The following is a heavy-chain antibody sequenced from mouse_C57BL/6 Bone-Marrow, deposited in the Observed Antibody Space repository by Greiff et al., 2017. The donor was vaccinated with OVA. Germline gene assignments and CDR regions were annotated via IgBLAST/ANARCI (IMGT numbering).Heavy chain of an antibody. CDR2: IYPRSGNT. CDR3: ARSEDYYAMDY. Sequence: VQLQESGAELARPGASVKLSCKASGYTFTSYGISWVKQRTGQGLEWIGEIYPRSGNTYYNEKFKGKATLTADKSSSTAYMELRSLTSEDSAVYFCARSEDYYAMDYWGQGTSVTVSS. CDR1: GYTFTSYG. J-gene: IGHJ4*01. V-gene: IGHV1-81*01.